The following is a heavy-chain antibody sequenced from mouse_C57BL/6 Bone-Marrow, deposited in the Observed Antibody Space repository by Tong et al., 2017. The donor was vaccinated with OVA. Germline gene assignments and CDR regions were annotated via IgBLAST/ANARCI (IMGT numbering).Heavy chain of an antibody. V-gene: IGHV1-69*01. J-gene: IGHJ3*01. CDR1: GYTFTDYW. CDR2: IDTSDSYT. D-gene: IGHD2-4*01. Sequence: VQLQQPEAELVMPGASVKMSCKASGYTFTDYWMHWVKQRPGQGLEWIGAIDTSDSYTSYNQKFKGKATLTVDESSSTAYMQLSSLTAEDSAVYYCAREGITGAYWGQGTLVTVSA. CDR3: AREGITGAY.